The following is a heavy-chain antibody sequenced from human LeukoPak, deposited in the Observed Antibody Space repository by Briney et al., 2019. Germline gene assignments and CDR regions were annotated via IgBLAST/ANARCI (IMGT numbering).Heavy chain of an antibody. J-gene: IGHJ4*02. V-gene: IGHV3-23*01. CDR1: GYTFSRHA. Sequence: GGSLRLSCAASGYTFSRHAMSWVRQAPGKGLEWVSVISGSGGSTFYADSVKGRFTISRDNSKNTLYLQMNSPRAEDTAVYYYEKECDYGYLDHWGQGTLVTVSS. CDR2: ISGSGGST. CDR3: EKECDYGYLDH. D-gene: IGHD4-17*01.